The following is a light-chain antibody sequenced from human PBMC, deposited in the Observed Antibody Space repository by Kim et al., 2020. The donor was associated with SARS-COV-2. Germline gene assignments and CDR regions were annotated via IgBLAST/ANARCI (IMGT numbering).Light chain of an antibody. Sequence: VAWGQTVRITCQGDSLRNYYATWYQQKPGQAPVLVTYGKNNRPSGIPDRFSGSSSGNTASLTITGAQAEDEADYYCNSRDTSGFLVFGGGTQLTVL. J-gene: IGLJ2*01. CDR2: GKN. CDR3: NSRDTSGFLV. CDR1: SLRNYY. V-gene: IGLV3-19*01.